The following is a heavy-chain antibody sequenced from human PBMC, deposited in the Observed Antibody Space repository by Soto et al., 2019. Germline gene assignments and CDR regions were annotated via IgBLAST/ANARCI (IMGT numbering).Heavy chain of an antibody. D-gene: IGHD3-10*01. V-gene: IGHV4-39*01. CDR2: TYYSGST. CDR3: ARRGSGSYSDY. Sequence: SETLSLTCTVSGGSISSSSYYWGWIRQPPGKGLEWTGSTYYSGSTYYNPSLKSRVTISVDTSKNQFSLKLSSVTAADTAVYYCARRGSGSYSDYWGQGTLVTVSS. J-gene: IGHJ4*02. CDR1: GGSISSSSYY.